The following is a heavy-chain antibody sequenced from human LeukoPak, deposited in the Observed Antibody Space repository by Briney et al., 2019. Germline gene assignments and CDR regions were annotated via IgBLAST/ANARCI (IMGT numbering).Heavy chain of an antibody. V-gene: IGHV5-51*01. Sequence: GESLKISCKGSGYSSTSYWIGWVRQMPGKGLEWMGIIYPGDSETRYRPSFQGQVTISADRSINTAYLQWSSLRASDTAMYYCARFLYGVYSHYFDYWGQGTLVTVSS. CDR1: GYSSTSYW. CDR3: ARFLYGVYSHYFDY. CDR2: IYPGDSET. D-gene: IGHD4-17*01. J-gene: IGHJ4*02.